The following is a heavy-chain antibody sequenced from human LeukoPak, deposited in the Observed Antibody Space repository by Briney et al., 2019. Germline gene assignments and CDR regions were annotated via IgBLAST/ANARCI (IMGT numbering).Heavy chain of an antibody. CDR2: ISGSGGST. J-gene: IGHJ4*02. D-gene: IGHD3-22*01. V-gene: IGHV3-23*01. CDR3: AKMPYYYDSSGYYNFDY. CDR1: GFTFSSYA. Sequence: GGTLRLSCAASGFTFSSYAMSWVRQAPGKGPEWVSAISGSGGSTYYADSVKGRLTISRDNSKNTLYLQMNSLRAEDTAVYYCAKMPYYYDSSGYYNFDYWGQGTLVTVSS.